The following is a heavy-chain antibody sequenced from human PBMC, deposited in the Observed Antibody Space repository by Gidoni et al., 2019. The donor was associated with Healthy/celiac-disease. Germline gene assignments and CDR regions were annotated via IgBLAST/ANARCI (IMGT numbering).Heavy chain of an antibody. Sequence: EVQLLAPGGGLVHPGGSLRLSCPAPAFPFRSYATSWVRQAPGKGLEWVSAISGSGGSTYYADSVKGRFTISRDNSKNTLYLQMNSLRAEDTAVYYCAKYGGFPKEGYFDYWGQGTLVTVSS. D-gene: IGHD3-10*01. J-gene: IGHJ4*02. V-gene: IGHV3-23*01. CDR1: AFPFRSYA. CDR2: ISGSGGST. CDR3: AKYGGFPKEGYFDY.